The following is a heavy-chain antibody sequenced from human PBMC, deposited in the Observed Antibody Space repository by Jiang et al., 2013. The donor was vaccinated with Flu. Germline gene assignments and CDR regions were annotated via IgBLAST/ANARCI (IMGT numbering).Heavy chain of an antibody. D-gene: IGHD2-2*01. CDR3: ARVVPAAHGYSSS. V-gene: IGHV4-4*09. CDR1: GGSISNYY. CDR2: IYNSGST. Sequence: GSGLVKPSETLSLTCTVSGGSISNYYWSWIRQPPGKGLEWIGYIYNSGSTNYNPSLKSRITISVDTSKNQFSLNLRSVTAADTAVYYCARVVPAAHGYSSSRGQGALVVVSS. J-gene: IGHJ1*01.